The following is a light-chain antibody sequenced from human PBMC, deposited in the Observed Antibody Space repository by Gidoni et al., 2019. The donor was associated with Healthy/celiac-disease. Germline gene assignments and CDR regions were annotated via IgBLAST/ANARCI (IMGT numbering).Light chain of an antibody. CDR3: QQRSNWPYT. J-gene: IGKJ2*01. V-gene: IGKV3-11*01. CDR2: EAS. CDR1: QSVSSY. Sequence: EIVLTHSPATLSSSPGERATLSCRASQSVSSYFAWYQQKPGQAPRLIIYEASNRATGLPARFSSGGAAKDFTLTISSLEPEDFAVYYCQQRSNWPYTFGQGTKVEIK.